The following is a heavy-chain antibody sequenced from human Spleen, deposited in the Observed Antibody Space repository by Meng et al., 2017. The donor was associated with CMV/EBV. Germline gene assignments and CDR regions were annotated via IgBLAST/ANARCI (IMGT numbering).Heavy chain of an antibody. V-gene: IGHV1-2*02. CDR3: ARASTMVRGVIITGLNY. CDR2: INPNSGGT. J-gene: IGHJ4*02. D-gene: IGHD3-10*01. CDR1: TFTGYY. Sequence: TFTGYYMHWVRQAPGQGLEWMGWINPNSGGTNYAQKFQGRVTMTRDTSISTAYMELSRLRSDDTAVYYCARASTMVRGVIITGLNYWGQGTLVTVSS.